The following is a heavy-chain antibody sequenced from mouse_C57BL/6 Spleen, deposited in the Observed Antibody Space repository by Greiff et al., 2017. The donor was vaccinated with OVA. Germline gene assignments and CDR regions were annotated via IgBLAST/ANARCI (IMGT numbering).Heavy chain of an antibody. V-gene: IGHV1-52*01. D-gene: IGHD1-1*01. CDR3: ARAVVARNAMDY. CDR1: GYTFTSYC. Sequence: VQLQQPGAELVRPSSSLTLSCKVSGYTFTSYCMHRVKQSPIQGLEWIGNFDPSDSETHYNPTLKDKASFTVDTSSSTAYMQLSSLTSEDSAVYYCARAVVARNAMDYWGQGTSVTVSS. CDR2: FDPSDSET. J-gene: IGHJ4*01.